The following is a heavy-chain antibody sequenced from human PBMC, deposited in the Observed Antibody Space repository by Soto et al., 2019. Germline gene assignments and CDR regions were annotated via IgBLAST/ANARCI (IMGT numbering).Heavy chain of an antibody. Sequence: GGSLRLSCAASGFTFSNAWMSWVRQAPGKGLEWVGRIKSKTDGGTTDYAAPVKGRFTISRDDSKNTLYLQMNSLKTEDTAVYYCNTDNSRYYYDSSGEYYYYGMDVWGQGTTVTVSS. V-gene: IGHV3-15*01. J-gene: IGHJ6*02. D-gene: IGHD3-22*01. CDR3: NTDNSRYYYDSSGEYYYYGMDV. CDR1: GFTFSNAW. CDR2: IKSKTDGGTT.